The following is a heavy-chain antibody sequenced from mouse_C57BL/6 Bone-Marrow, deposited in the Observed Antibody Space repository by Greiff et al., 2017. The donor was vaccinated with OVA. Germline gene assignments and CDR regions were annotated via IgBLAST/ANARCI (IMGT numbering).Heavy chain of an antibody. CDR2: IYPGDGDT. CDR3: ARKGIYYYGPSMDY. CDR1: GYAFSSYW. V-gene: IGHV1-80*01. Sequence: VQLMESGAELVKPGASVKISCKASGYAFSSYWMNWVKQWPGKGLEWIGQIYPGDGDTNYNGKFKGKATLTADKSSSTAYMQLSSLTSEDSAVYFCARKGIYYYGPSMDYWGQGTSVTVSS. D-gene: IGHD1-1*01. J-gene: IGHJ4*01.